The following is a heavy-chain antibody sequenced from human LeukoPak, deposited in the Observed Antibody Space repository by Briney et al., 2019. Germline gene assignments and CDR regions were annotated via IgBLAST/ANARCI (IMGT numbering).Heavy chain of an antibody. V-gene: IGHV3-48*03. CDR2: ISSSGSTI. CDR3: ARSVCGGDCLYYYYGMDV. CDR1: GFTFSSYE. J-gene: IGHJ6*02. D-gene: IGHD2-21*02. Sequence: GGSLRLSCAASGFTFSSYEMNWVRQAPGEGLEWVSYISSSGSTIYYADSVKGRFTISRDNAKNSLYLQMNSLRAEDTAVYYCARSVCGGDCLYYYYGMDVWGQGTTVTVSS.